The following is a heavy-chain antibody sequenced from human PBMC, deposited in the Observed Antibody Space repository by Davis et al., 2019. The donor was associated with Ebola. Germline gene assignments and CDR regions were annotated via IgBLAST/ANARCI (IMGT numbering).Heavy chain of an antibody. CDR2: INSDGSNT. V-gene: IGHV3-74*01. CDR3: ARGTYNYDSSGYYYTLYFDY. J-gene: IGHJ4*02. D-gene: IGHD3-22*01. Sequence: GESLKISCAASGFTFSRYWMNWVRQAPGKGLVWVSRINSDGSNTNYADSVKGRFTISRDSAKNTLYLQMNSVRAEDTAVYYCARGTYNYDSSGYYYTLYFDYWGQGALVTVSS. CDR1: GFTFSRYW.